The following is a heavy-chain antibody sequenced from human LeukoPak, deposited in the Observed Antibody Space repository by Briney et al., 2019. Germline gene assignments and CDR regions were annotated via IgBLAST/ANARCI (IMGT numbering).Heavy chain of an antibody. V-gene: IGHV3-23*01. J-gene: IGHJ5*02. D-gene: IGHD3-3*01. CDR2: ISGSGGST. CDR1: GFTFSSYA. Sequence: GGSLRLSCAASGFTFSSYAMSWVRQAPGKGLEWVSAISGSGGSTYYADSVKGQFTISRDNSKNTLYLQMNSLRAEDTAVYYCAKDRVTIFGVVIRLSKDNWFGPWGQGTLVTVSS. CDR3: AKDRVTIFGVVIRLSKDNWFGP.